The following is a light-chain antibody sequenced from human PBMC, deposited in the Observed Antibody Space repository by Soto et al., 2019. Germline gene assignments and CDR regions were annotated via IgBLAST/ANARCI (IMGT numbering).Light chain of an antibody. CDR3: CSYAGTSTDV. V-gene: IGLV2-23*01. CDR1: SSDVGSYNL. CDR2: EDT. Sequence: QSALTQPASVSGSPGQSITISCTGTSSDVGSYNLVSWYQQLPGKAPKLMIYEDTKRPSGISNRFSGSKSGNTASLTISGLQAEDEADYYCCSYAGTSTDVFGTGTKVTVL. J-gene: IGLJ1*01.